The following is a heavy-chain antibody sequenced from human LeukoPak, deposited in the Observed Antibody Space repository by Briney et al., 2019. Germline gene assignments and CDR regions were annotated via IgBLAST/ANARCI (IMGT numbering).Heavy chain of an antibody. D-gene: IGHD3-10*01. J-gene: IGHJ4*02. CDR3: ATDTGYYFGSGNYLSYFDY. CDR2: MYTSGST. CDR1: GGSISSYY. V-gene: IGHV4-4*07. Sequence: PSETLSLTCTVFGGSISSYYWSWIRQPAGKGLEWTGRMYTSGSTNYNPSLKSRVTMSVDTSKNQFSLKLSSVTAADTAFYSCATDTGYYFGSGNYLSYFDYWGQGTLVTVSS.